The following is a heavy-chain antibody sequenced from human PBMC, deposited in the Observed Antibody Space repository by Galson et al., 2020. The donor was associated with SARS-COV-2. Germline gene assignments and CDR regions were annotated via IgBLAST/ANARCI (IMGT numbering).Heavy chain of an antibody. CDR3: ASGYYYDSSGYYSGLNDY. V-gene: IGHV3-33*01. CDR1: GFTFSSYG. Sequence: GGSLRLSCAASGFTFSSYGMHWVRQAPGKGLEWVAVIWYDGSNKYYADSVKGRFTISRDNSKNTLYLQMNSLRAEDTAVYYCASGYYYDSSGYYSGLNDYWGQGTLVTVSS. D-gene: IGHD3-22*01. CDR2: IWYDGSNK. J-gene: IGHJ4*02.